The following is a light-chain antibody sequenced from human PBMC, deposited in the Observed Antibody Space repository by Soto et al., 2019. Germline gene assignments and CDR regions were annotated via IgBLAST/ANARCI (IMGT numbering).Light chain of an antibody. V-gene: IGKV3-20*01. J-gene: IGKJ2*01. Sequence: ENVLTQSPGTLSLSPGETASLSCRASRGVGTSYLAWYQQKPGQAPRLLLYGTSNRATGIPDRFSGSGSGTDFTLTISGLEPEDFAVYFCQQYGRSPLFGKGTKLEIK. CDR1: RGVGTSY. CDR3: QQYGRSPL. CDR2: GTS.